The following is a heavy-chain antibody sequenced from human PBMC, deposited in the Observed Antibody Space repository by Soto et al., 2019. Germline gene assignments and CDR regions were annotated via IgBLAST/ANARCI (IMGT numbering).Heavy chain of an antibody. V-gene: IGHV3-15*07. D-gene: IGHD3-3*01. J-gene: IGHJ3*02. CDR3: TTDPRIRFLEWLLYYDAFDI. CDR1: GFTFSNAW. CDR2: IKSKTDGGTT. Sequence: EVQLVESGGGLVKPGGSLRLSCAASGFTFSNAWMNWVRQAPGKGLEWVGRIKSKTDGGTTDYAAPVKGRFTISRDDSKNTLYLQMNSLKTEDTAVYYCTTDPRIRFLEWLLYYDAFDIWGQGTMVTVSS.